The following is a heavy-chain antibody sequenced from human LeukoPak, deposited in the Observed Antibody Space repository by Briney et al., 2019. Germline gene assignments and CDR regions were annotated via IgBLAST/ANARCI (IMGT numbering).Heavy chain of an antibody. D-gene: IGHD3-22*01. V-gene: IGHV3-15*01. CDR2: IKSKNDGGTT. Sequence: PGGSLRLSCAASGVTFSKAWMSWVRQAPGKGLEWVGRIKSKNDGGTTDYAAPVKDKFTISRDDSKNMVYLQMNSLKSEDTAVYYCTTDGLAWGQGTLVTVSS. J-gene: IGHJ5*02. CDR1: GVTFSKAW. CDR3: TTDGLA.